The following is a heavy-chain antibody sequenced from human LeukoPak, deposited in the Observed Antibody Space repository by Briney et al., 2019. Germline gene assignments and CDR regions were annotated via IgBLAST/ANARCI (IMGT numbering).Heavy chain of an antibody. CDR3: ARGGGYSGYDFVY. CDR1: GCTFTGYY. J-gene: IGHJ4*02. Sequence: ASVKVSCKASGCTFTGYYMYWVRQAPGQGLEWMGWINPNSGGTNYAQKFQGRVTMTRDTSISTAYMELSRLRSDDTAVYYCARGGGYSGYDFVYWGQGTLVTVSS. CDR2: INPNSGGT. V-gene: IGHV1-2*02. D-gene: IGHD5-12*01.